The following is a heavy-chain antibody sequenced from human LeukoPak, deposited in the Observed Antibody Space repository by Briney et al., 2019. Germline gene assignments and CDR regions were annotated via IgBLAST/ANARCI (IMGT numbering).Heavy chain of an antibody. CDR2: INAGNGNT. D-gene: IGHD6-25*01. J-gene: IGHJ4*02. CDR3: ARDGSQGYSSAFDY. V-gene: IGHV1-3*01. Sequence: GASVKVSCKASGYTFTSYAMHWVRQAPGQRLEWMGWINAGNGNTKYSQKFQGRVTITRDTSASTAYMELSSLRSEDTAVYYCARDGSQGYSSAFDYWGQGTLVTASS. CDR1: GYTFTSYA.